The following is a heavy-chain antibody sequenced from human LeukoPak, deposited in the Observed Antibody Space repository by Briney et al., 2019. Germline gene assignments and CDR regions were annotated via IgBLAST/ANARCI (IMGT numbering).Heavy chain of an antibody. V-gene: IGHV3-30*02. CDR1: GFTFSSYS. Sequence: GGSLRLSCAASGFTFSSYSMNWVRKAPGKGLGGVAFIRYDGSNKYYADSVKGRFTISRDNSKNTLYLQMNSLRAEDTAVYYCAKSRDGSGSFIDYWGQGTLVTVSS. D-gene: IGHD3-10*01. CDR3: AKSRDGSGSFIDY. CDR2: IRYDGSNK. J-gene: IGHJ4*02.